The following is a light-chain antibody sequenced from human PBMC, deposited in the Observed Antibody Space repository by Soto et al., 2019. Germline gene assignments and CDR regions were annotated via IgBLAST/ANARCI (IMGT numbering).Light chain of an antibody. J-gene: IGLJ2*01. CDR2: EDN. CDR1: NIGNKN. CDR3: QVWDSSGDHVV. V-gene: IGLV3-21*02. Sequence: SYVLTQPPSVSVAPGQTARISCGGNNIGNKNAHWYQQKPGQAPVLVVFEDNDRPSGIPERFSGSKAENTATLTISRVEAGDEADYYCQVWDSSGDHVVFGGGTKLTVL.